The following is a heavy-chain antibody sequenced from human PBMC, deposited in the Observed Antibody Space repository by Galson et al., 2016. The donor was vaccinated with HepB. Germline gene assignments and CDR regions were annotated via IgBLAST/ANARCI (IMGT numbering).Heavy chain of an antibody. D-gene: IGHD3-22*01. J-gene: IGHJ2*01. Sequence: SLRLSCAASGFTFSSYSMHWVRQAPGKGLEWVSAISGSGGNSYYADSVKGRFTISRDNSKNTLYVQMHSLRAEDTAVYYCAKDDYASSGYRSYWYFDLWGRGTLVTVSS. CDR2: ISGSGGNS. V-gene: IGHV3-23*01. CDR3: AKDDYASSGYRSYWYFDL. CDR1: GFTFSSYS.